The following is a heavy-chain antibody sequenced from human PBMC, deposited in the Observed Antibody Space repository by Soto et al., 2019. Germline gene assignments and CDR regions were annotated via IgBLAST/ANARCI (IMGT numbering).Heavy chain of an antibody. Sequence: QVQLVESGGGVVQPGRSLRLSCAASGFTFSSYGMHWVRQAPGKGLEWVAVIWYDGSNKYYADSVKGRFTISRDNSKNTLYLQMNSLRAEDTAVYYCARDVGMARYGMDVCGQGTTVTVSS. CDR1: GFTFSSYG. J-gene: IGHJ6*02. CDR2: IWYDGSNK. V-gene: IGHV3-33*01. CDR3: ARDVGMARYGMDV. D-gene: IGHD7-27*01.